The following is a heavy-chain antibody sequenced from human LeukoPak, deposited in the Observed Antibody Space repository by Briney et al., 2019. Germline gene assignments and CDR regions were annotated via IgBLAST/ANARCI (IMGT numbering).Heavy chain of an antibody. V-gene: IGHV4-59*01. CDR3: ARGGRIAVAE. CDR2: IYYSGST. Sequence: SETLSLTCTVSGGSISSYYWSWIRQPPGKGLEWIGYIYYSGSTNYNPSLKSRVTISVDTSKNQFSLKPSSVTAADTAVYYCARGGRIAVAEWGQGTLVTVSS. D-gene: IGHD6-19*01. J-gene: IGHJ4*02. CDR1: GGSISSYY.